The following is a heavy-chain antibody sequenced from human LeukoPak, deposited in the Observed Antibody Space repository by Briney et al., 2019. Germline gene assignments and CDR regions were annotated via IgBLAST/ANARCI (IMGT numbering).Heavy chain of an antibody. J-gene: IGHJ4*02. CDR2: FRWNSGRT. Sequence: LAGGSLRLSCAASGFTFDDYAMHWVRQAPGKGLEGVSGFRWNSGRTGYADSVKGRFTISRDNAKNSLYLQMNSLRDEDTALYYCAKAVAGREYFDYWGQGTLVTVSS. CDR1: GFTFDDYA. V-gene: IGHV3-9*01. CDR3: AKAVAGREYFDY. D-gene: IGHD6-19*01.